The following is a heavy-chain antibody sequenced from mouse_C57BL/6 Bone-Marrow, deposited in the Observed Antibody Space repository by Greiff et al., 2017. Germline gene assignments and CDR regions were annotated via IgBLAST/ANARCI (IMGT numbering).Heavy chain of an antibody. V-gene: IGHV1-59*01. J-gene: IGHJ3*01. CDR3: ARGLGRFAY. CDR1: GYTFTSYW. CDR2: IDPSDSYT. Sequence: VQLQQPGAELVRPGTSVKLSCKASGYTFTSYWMHWVKQRPGQGLEWIGVIDPSDSYTNYNQKFKGKATLTVDTSSSTAYMQRSSLTSEDAAVYYCARGLGRFAYWGQGTLVTVSA. D-gene: IGHD4-1*01.